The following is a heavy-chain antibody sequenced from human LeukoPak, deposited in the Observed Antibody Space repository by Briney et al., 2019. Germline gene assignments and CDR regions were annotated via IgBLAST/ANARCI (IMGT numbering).Heavy chain of an antibody. D-gene: IGHD6-13*01. CDR2: ISSSSSYI. Sequence: GGSLRLSCAASGFTFSSYSMNWVRQAPGKGLEWVSSISSSSSYIYYADSVKGRFTISRDNAKNSLYLQMNSLRAEDTAVYYCARARRIAAAQGDFDYWGQGTLVTVSS. CDR1: GFTFSSYS. V-gene: IGHV3-21*01. J-gene: IGHJ4*02. CDR3: ARARRIAAAQGDFDY.